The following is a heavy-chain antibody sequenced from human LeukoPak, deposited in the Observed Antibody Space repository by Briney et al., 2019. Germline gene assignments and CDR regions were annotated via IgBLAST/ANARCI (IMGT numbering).Heavy chain of an antibody. V-gene: IGHV4-61*02. CDR1: GGSISSDDYY. Sequence: SETLSLTCTVSGGSISSDDYYWNWIRQPAGKGLEWIGRIYTSGSTNYNPSLKSRVTISVDTSKNQFSLKLNSVTAADTAVYYCASSQGYGSGSPPGAFDIWGQGTMVTVSS. CDR2: IYTSGST. CDR3: ASSQGYGSGSPPGAFDI. D-gene: IGHD3-10*01. J-gene: IGHJ3*02.